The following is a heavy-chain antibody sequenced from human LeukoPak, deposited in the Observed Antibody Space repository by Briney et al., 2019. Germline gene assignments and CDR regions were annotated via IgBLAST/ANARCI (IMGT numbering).Heavy chain of an antibody. Sequence: SETLSLTCAVSGGSISSSNWWSWVRQPPGKGLEWIGEIYHSGSTNYNPPLKSRVTISVDKSKNQFSLKLSSVTAADMAVYYCARGPLVDTAMDSHYYYYMDVWGKGTTVTVSS. CDR3: ARGPLVDTAMDSHYYYYMDV. V-gene: IGHV4-4*02. J-gene: IGHJ6*03. D-gene: IGHD5-18*01. CDR2: IYHSGST. CDR1: GGSISSSNW.